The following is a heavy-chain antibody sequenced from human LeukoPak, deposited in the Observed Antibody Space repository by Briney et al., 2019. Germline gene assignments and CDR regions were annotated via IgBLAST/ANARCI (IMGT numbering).Heavy chain of an antibody. V-gene: IGHV4-39*01. J-gene: IGHJ6*03. CDR2: IFYTGST. CDR3: ARWVDIVATTPTYYYYYYMDV. CDR1: GGSINNGVYY. Sequence: PSETLSLTCTVLGGSINNGVYYWGWIRQPPGKGLEWIATIFYTGSTYSTPSLESRVTMSVDISKNQFSLKLSSVTAADTAVYYCARWVDIVATTPTYYYYYYMDVWGKGTTVTVSS. D-gene: IGHD5-12*01.